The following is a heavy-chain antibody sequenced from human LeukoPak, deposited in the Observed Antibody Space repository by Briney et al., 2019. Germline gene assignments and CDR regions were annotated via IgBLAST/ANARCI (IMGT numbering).Heavy chain of an antibody. J-gene: IGHJ4*02. CDR1: GGSISSSSYY. CDR2: IYYSGST. D-gene: IGHD6-19*01. V-gene: IGHV4-39*01. CDR3: ARPRSSGWVPFDY. Sequence: SETLSLPCIVSGGSISSSSYYWGWIRQPPGKGLEWIGSIYYSGSTYHNPSLKSRVTISADTSKNQFSLKLSSVTAADTAVYYCARPRSSGWVPFDYWGQGTLVTVSS.